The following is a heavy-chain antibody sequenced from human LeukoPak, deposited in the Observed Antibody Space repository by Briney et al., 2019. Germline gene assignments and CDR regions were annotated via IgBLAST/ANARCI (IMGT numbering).Heavy chain of an antibody. J-gene: IGHJ4*02. CDR1: GFSFNTYS. CDR2: ISSSSSYI. V-gene: IGHV3-21*01. CDR3: ARGSAIVATPRYYFDY. D-gene: IGHD5-12*01. Sequence: AGGSLRLSCAASGFSFNTYSMTWVRQAPGKGLEWVSSISSSSSYIYYADSVKGRFTISRDNAKNSLYLQMNSLRAEDTAVYYCARGSAIVATPRYYFDYWGQGTLVTVSS.